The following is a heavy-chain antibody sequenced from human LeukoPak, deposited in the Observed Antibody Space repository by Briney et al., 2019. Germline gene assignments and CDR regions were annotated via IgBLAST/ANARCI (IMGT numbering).Heavy chain of an antibody. D-gene: IGHD2/OR15-2a*01. Sequence: PSQTLSLTCSVSGGSISSGDYYWSWIRQPPGKGLERIGYIYYSGSTYYNPSLESRVTISVDTSKNQFSLKLSSVTAADTAVYYCARDWVSSGPFDYWGQGTLVTVSS. V-gene: IGHV4-30-4*01. CDR3: ARDWVSSGPFDY. CDR2: IYYSGST. CDR1: GGSISSGDYY. J-gene: IGHJ4*02.